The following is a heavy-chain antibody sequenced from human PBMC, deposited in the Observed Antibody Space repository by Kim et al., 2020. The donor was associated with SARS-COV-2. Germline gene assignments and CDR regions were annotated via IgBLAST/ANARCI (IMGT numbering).Heavy chain of an antibody. Sequence: GGSLRLSCAASGFTFSSYAMSWVRQAPGKGLEWVSAISGSGGSTYYADSVKGRFTISRDNSKNTLYLQMNSLRAEDTAVYYCAKMSGSRQLVAEHYGMDVWGQGTTVTVSS. V-gene: IGHV3-23*01. J-gene: IGHJ6*02. CDR2: ISGSGGST. CDR3: AKMSGSRQLVAEHYGMDV. CDR1: GFTFSSYA. D-gene: IGHD6-6*01.